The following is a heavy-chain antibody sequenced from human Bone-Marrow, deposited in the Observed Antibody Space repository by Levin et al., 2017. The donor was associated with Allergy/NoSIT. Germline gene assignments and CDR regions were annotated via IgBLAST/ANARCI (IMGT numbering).Heavy chain of an antibody. CDR1: GGSISSGSYY. CDR2: IYTSGST. D-gene: IGHD3-10*01. Sequence: LRLSCTVSGGSISSGSYYWSWIRQPAGKGLEWIGRIYTSGSTNYNPSLKSRVTISVDTSKNQFSLKLSSVTAADTAVYYCARDVWFGEFSSYWGQGTLVTVSS. CDR3: ARDVWFGEFSSY. J-gene: IGHJ4*02. V-gene: IGHV4-61*02.